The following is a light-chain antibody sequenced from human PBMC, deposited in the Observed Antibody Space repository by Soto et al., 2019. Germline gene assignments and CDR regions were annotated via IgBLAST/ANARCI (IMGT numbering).Light chain of an antibody. CDR1: SGHSSYA. J-gene: IGLJ2*01. V-gene: IGLV4-69*01. CDR2: VNSDGSH. Sequence: QSVLTQSPSASASLGASVKLTCTLSSGHSSYAIAWHQQQPEKGPRYLMKVNSDGSHSKGDGIPDRFSGSSSGAERYLTISSLQSEDEADYYCQTWGTYVVFGGGTKVTVL. CDR3: QTWGTYVV.